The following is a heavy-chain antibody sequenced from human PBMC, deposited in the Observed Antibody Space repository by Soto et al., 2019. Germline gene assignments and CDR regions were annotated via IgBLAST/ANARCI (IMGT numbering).Heavy chain of an antibody. Sequence: QVQLVQSGAEVKKPGASVKVSCKASGYTFTDYYLHWVRQAPGLGLEWMGWINPNSGGTNYAQKFQGWVTMTRDTSITTAHMELSRLRSDDTAMYYCARTSTSGYYSGWCDPWGQGTLVTVSS. D-gene: IGHD3-22*01. V-gene: IGHV1-2*04. CDR2: INPNSGGT. CDR1: GYTFTDYY. J-gene: IGHJ5*02. CDR3: ARTSTSGYYSGWCDP.